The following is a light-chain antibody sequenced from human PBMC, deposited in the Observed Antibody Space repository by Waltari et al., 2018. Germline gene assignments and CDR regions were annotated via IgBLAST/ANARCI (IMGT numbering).Light chain of an antibody. J-gene: IGLJ2*01. CDR2: DVS. Sequence: QSALTQPASVSGSPGQSITISCPGTNSDVGGYNYVSWYQQHPGKVPKLMIYDVSNRPSGISNRFSGSKSGNTASLTSSGLQAEYEADYYCNSYSHSGTLVVFGGGTKLTVL. CDR1: NSDVGGYNY. V-gene: IGLV2-14*03. CDR3: NSYSHSGTLVV.